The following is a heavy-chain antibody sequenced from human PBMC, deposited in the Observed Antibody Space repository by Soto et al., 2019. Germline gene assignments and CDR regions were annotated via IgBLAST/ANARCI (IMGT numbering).Heavy chain of an antibody. CDR3: AKGGGYCSGGSCYKEDYYYYYGMDV. V-gene: IGHV3-30*18. J-gene: IGHJ6*02. Sequence: GGSLRLSCAASGFTFSSYGMHWVRQAPGKGLEWVAVISYDGSNKCYADSVKGRFTISRDNSKNTLYLQMNSLRAEDTAVYYCAKGGGYCSGGSCYKEDYYYYYGMDVWGQGTTVTVSS. CDR1: GFTFSSYG. CDR2: ISYDGSNK. D-gene: IGHD2-15*01.